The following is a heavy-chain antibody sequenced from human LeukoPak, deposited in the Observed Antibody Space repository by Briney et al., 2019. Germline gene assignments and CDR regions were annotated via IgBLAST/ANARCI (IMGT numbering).Heavy chain of an antibody. CDR1: GGSISSYY. D-gene: IGHD3-22*01. CDR3: ARVSNYYDSSGYYYRARAFDY. J-gene: IGHJ4*02. V-gene: IGHV4-59*01. CDR2: IYYSGST. Sequence: PSETLSLTCTVSGGSISSYYWSWIRQPPGKGLEWIGYIYYSGSTNYNPSLESRVTISVDTSKNQFSLKLSSVTAADTAVYYCARVSNYYDSSGYYYRARAFDYWGQGTLVTVSS.